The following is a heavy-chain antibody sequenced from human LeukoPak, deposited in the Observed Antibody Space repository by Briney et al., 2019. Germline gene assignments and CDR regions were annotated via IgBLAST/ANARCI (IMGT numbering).Heavy chain of an antibody. J-gene: IGHJ6*02. CDR2: MNPNSGNT. CDR1: GYTFTSYD. Sequence: GASVKVSCKASGYTFTSYDINWVRQATGQGLEWMGWMNPNSGNTDYAQKFQGRVTMTRNTSISTAYMELSSLRSEDTAVYYCARGLAAMVLPYYGMDVWGQGTTVTVSS. V-gene: IGHV1-8*01. CDR3: ARGLAAMVLPYYGMDV. D-gene: IGHD5-18*01.